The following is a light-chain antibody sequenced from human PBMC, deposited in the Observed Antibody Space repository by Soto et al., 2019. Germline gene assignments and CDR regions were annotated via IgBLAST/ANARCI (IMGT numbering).Light chain of an antibody. CDR3: QQRSVWPPA. CDR1: HSVFPS. CDR2: DTS. J-gene: IGKJ2*01. V-gene: IGKV3-11*01. Sequence: ETVLSQSPATLSLSPGERVTLSCRASHSVFPSLAWYQHKPGQAPRLLIYDTSNRATGIPPRFSGRGSGTDFTLTISPLEPEDFALYFCQQRSVWPPAFGQGTKLEI.